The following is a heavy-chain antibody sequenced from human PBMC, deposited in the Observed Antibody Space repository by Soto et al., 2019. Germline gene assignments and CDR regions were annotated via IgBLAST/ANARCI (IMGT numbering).Heavy chain of an antibody. CDR1: GFTFSSYA. V-gene: IGHV3-30*03. J-gene: IGHJ5*02. Sequence: QVQLVESGGGVVQPGRSLRLSCAASGFTFSSYAIHWVRQGPGKGLEWVAVISYDGNNNFYADSVKGRFTISRDDSKNTVSLEMNSLRNEDTAVYSCGRDAHPCSSGVSLHNWVDPLGQGTLVTVSS. CDR2: ISYDGNNN. CDR3: GRDAHPCSSGVSLHNWVDP. D-gene: IGHD2-15*01.